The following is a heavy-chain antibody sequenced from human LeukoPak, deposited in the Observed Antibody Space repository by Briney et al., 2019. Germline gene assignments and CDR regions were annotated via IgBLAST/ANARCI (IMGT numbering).Heavy chain of an antibody. V-gene: IGHV1-46*01. D-gene: IGHD3-3*01. CDR2: INPSGGST. J-gene: IGHJ3*02. CDR1: GYTFTSYY. CDR3: ARRFLEWSYAFDI. Sequence: GASVKVSCKASGYTFTSYYMHWVRQAPGQGLEWMGIINPSGGSTSYAQKFQGRVTMTRDTSTSTVYMELSRLRSDDTAVYYCARRFLEWSYAFDIWGQGTMVTVSS.